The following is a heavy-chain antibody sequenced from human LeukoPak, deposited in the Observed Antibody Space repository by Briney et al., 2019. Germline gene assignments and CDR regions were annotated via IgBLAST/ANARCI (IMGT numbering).Heavy chain of an antibody. J-gene: IGHJ4*02. CDR3: ARDHQTSTYSSGWYDY. CDR1: GGTFSSYA. D-gene: IGHD6-19*01. Sequence: SVKVSCKASGGTFSSYAISWVRQAPGQGLKWMGGIIPIFGTANYAQKFQGRVTITADESTSTAYMELSSLRSEDTAVYYCARDHQTSTYSSGWYDYWGQGTLVTVSS. V-gene: IGHV1-69*13. CDR2: IIPIFGTA.